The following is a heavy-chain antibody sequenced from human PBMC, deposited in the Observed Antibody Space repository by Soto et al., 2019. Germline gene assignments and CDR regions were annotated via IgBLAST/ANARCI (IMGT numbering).Heavy chain of an antibody. Sequence: GEALKISGKGSGDSFTRYWIGRVRQIPRKGLDWMGIIYPGDSDTRYSPSFQGQVTISADKSISTAYLQWSSLKASDTAMYYCAGAQEDCSGGSCSHNWFDPWGQGTLVTVSS. CDR1: GDSFTRYW. V-gene: IGHV5-51*01. D-gene: IGHD2-15*01. J-gene: IGHJ5*02. CDR2: IYPGDSDT. CDR3: AGAQEDCSGGSCSHNWFDP.